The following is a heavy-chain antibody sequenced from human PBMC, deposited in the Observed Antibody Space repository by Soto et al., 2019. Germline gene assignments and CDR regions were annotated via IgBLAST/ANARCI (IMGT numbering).Heavy chain of an antibody. J-gene: IGHJ5*02. CDR3: ARLLRHIPVHVTGVS. D-gene: IGHD5-12*01. Sequence: QVQLQESGPGLVKPSETLSLSCTVSGGSVSSGSYYWSWIRQPPGKGLEWIGYIHSSGSTHYNPSLKSRVTISVDTSKNQLSLKLSPVTAADTAVYYCARLLRHIPVHVTGVSWGQGTLVTVSS. CDR2: IHSSGST. CDR1: GGSVSSGSYY. V-gene: IGHV4-61*01.